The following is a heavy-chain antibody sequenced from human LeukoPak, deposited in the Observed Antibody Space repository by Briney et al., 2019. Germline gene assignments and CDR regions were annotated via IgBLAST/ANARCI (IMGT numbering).Heavy chain of an antibody. CDR1: AFTFSSHW. V-gene: IGHV3-74*03. CDR3: ARDLDWILFDY. CDR2: IRPEGTTT. Sequence: PGGSLRLSCAASAFTFSSHWMHWVRQAPGKGLVWVARIRPEGTTTAYADSVKGRFTISRDNAKNTLFLQMNSLSAEDTAVYYCARDLDWILFDYWGQGTLVTVSS. D-gene: IGHD3-9*01. J-gene: IGHJ4*02.